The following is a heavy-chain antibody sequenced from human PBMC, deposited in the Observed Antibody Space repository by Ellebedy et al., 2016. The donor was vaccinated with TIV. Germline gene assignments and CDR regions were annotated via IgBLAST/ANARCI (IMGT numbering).Heavy chain of an antibody. CDR2: IYDSGRT. CDR1: GGSISSGGYY. D-gene: IGHD4/OR15-4a*01. CDR3: ARDPGSRYGANYFDS. J-gene: IGHJ4*02. Sequence: SETLSLTXTVSGGSISSGGYYWGWIRQPPGKGLEWIGSIYDSGRTHYNPSLKSRVTISVDTSKNQFSLKLSSVTAADTAVYFCARDPGSRYGANYFDSWGQGTLVTVSS. V-gene: IGHV4-39*07.